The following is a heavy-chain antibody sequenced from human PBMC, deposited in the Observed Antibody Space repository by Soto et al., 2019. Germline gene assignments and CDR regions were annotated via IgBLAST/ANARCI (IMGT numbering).Heavy chain of an antibody. Sequence: EVQLVESGGGLVQPGGSLRLSCVASGFICNSYSMNWVRHAPGKGLEWISYINSGSTSVFYADSVKGRFSISRDNSKNALYLQMNSLRAEDPAVYYCASSGSLDAYWGQGTLVTVSS. CDR3: ASSGSLDAY. J-gene: IGHJ4*02. CDR1: GFICNSYS. CDR2: INSGSTSV. V-gene: IGHV3-48*01. D-gene: IGHD1-26*01.